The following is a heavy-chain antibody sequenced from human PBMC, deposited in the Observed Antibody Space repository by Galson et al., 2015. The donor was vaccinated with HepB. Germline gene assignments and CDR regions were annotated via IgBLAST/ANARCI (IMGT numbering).Heavy chain of an antibody. CDR2: ISYDGSDK. D-gene: IGHD6-6*01. V-gene: IGHV3-30-3*01. Sequence: SLRLSCAASGFTFSSYAMHWVRQAPGKGLEWVAVISYDGSDKYYADSVKGRFTISRDNSKNTLYLQMNSLRAEDTAVYYCAREYSSSSGKYYYYYYGMDVWGQGTTVTVSS. CDR3: AREYSSSSGKYYYYYYGMDV. CDR1: GFTFSSYA. J-gene: IGHJ6*02.